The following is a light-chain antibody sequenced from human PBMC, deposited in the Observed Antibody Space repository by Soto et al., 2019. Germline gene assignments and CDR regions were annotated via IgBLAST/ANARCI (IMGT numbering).Light chain of an antibody. CDR1: QSVSSNY. Sequence: EIVMTQSPATLSVSPGGRATRSCRASQSVSSNYLAWYQQKPGQAPRLLIYGASSRATGIPDRFSGSGSGTDFTLTINRLEPEDFAVYYCQQYGDLPWTFGQGTKVDI. J-gene: IGKJ1*01. CDR3: QQYGDLPWT. CDR2: GAS. V-gene: IGKV3-20*01.